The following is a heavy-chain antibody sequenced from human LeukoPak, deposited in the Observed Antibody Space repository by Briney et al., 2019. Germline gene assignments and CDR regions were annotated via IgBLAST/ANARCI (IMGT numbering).Heavy chain of an antibody. J-gene: IGHJ3*02. CDR3: TKAAGGGRDAYDI. CDR2: IFDSGAPS. CDR1: GFSFGRHA. V-gene: IGHV3-23*01. D-gene: IGHD3-16*01. Sequence: GGSLRLSCVASGFSFGRHAMNWVRQAPGKGLEWVSSIFDSGAPSYYADPVKGRFTISRDNSKNTLYVQMESLRAEDTAVYYCTKAAGGGRDAYDIWGQGTMVTVSS.